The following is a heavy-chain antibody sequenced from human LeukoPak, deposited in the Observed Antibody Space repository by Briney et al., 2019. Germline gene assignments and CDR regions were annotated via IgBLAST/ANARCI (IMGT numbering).Heavy chain of an antibody. CDR3: ARDPRRYIDDYYYYMDV. CDR2: IYTSGST. J-gene: IGHJ6*03. Sequence: KPSETLSLTCTVSGGSISSYYWSWIRQPAGKGLEWIGRIYTSGSTNYNPSLKSRVTMSVDTSKNQFSLKLSSVTAADTAVYYGARDPRRYIDDYYYYMDVWGKGTTVTVSS. V-gene: IGHV4-4*07. CDR1: GGSISSYY. D-gene: IGHD1-1*01.